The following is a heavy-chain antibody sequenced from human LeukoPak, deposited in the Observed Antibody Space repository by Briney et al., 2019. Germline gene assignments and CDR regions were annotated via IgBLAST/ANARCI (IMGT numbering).Heavy chain of an antibody. CDR3: AKDSQVWDYYDSSGSHFDY. CDR2: ISWNSGSI. D-gene: IGHD3-22*01. CDR1: GFTFDDYA. J-gene: IGHJ4*02. Sequence: PGGSLRLSCAASGFTFDDYAMHWVRQAPGKGLEWVSGISWNSGSIGYADSVKGRFTISRDNAKNSLYLQMHSLRAEDTALYYCAKDSQVWDYYDSSGSHFDYWGQGTLVTVSS. V-gene: IGHV3-9*01.